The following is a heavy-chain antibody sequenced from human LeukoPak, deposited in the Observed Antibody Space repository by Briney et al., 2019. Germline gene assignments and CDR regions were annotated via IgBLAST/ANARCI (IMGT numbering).Heavy chain of an antibody. CDR1: GGSISSSNW. CDR2: IYHSGST. V-gene: IGHV4-4*02. J-gene: IGHJ4*02. Sequence: PSGTLSLTCAVSGGSISSSNWWSWVRQPPGKGLEWIGEIYHSGSTNYNPSLKSRVTISVDKSKNQFSLKLSSVTAADTAVYYCARGALYDSSGYYYAFDYWGQGTLVTVSS. D-gene: IGHD3-22*01. CDR3: ARGALYDSSGYYYAFDY.